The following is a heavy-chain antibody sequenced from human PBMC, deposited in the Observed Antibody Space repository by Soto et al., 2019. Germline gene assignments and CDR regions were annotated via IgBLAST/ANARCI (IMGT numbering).Heavy chain of an antibody. Sequence: VQLVQSGAEVKKPGASVKVSCKASGYTFTSYGLSWVRQAPGQGLECMGWISAYNGNTNYAQKLQGRVTMTTDTSTSTASMELRRLRSDDTAVYYCARSGGAREDWFDPWGQGTLVTVSS. CDR3: ARSGGAREDWFDP. CDR1: GYTFTSYG. J-gene: IGHJ5*02. V-gene: IGHV1-18*01. D-gene: IGHD1-26*01. CDR2: ISAYNGNT.